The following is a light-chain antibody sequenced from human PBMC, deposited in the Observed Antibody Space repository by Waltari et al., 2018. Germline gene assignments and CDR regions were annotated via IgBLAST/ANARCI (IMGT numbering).Light chain of an antibody. V-gene: IGKV4-1*01. J-gene: IGKJ2*01. CDR2: WAS. CDR1: LCSYNIKNY. CDR3: EQYYSTPRT. Sequence: LCSYNIKNYVAGYQQKPGQPPKLLIYWASTRESGVPDRFSGSGSGTNVTLTISGLQAEDVAVYYCEQYYSTPRTFGQGTKLKIK.